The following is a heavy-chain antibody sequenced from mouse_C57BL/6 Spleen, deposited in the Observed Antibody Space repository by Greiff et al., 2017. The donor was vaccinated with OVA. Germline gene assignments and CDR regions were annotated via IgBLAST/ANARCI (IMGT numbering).Heavy chain of an antibody. Sequence: ESGPGLVKPSQSLSLTCSVTGYSITSGYYWNWIRQFPGNKLEWMGYISYDGSNNYNPSLKNRISITRDTSKNQFFLKLNSVTTEDTATYYCARDPAYYSNYDYAMDYWGQGTSVTVSS. D-gene: IGHD2-5*01. CDR1: GYSITSGYY. V-gene: IGHV3-6*01. CDR3: ARDPAYYSNYDYAMDY. CDR2: ISYDGSN. J-gene: IGHJ4*01.